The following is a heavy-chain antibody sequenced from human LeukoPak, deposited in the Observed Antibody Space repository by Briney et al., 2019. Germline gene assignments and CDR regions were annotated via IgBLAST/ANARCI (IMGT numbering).Heavy chain of an antibody. CDR1: GFTFSDYY. D-gene: IGHD5-18*01. V-gene: IGHV3-11*01. Sequence: GGSLRLSCAASGFTFSDYYMSWIRQAPGKGLEWVSYISSSGSTIYYADSVKGRFTISRDNAKNSLYLQMNSLRAEDTAVYYCASSTGTAKVYYYYMDVWGKGTTVTISS. CDR3: ASSTGTAKVYYYYMDV. CDR2: ISSSGSTI. J-gene: IGHJ6*03.